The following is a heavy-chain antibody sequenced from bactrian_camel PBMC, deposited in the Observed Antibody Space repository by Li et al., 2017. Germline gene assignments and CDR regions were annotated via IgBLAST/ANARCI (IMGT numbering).Heavy chain of an antibody. J-gene: IGHJ4*01. CDR2: IDGATGST. CDR3: AVDCGKGSEYFGPYNY. CDR1: GVTHRGC. V-gene: IGHV3S42*01. Sequence: VQLVESGGGSVQAGGSLTLTCSVSGVTHRGCMAWFRQIPPNEREGLGTIDGATGSTIYADSVKGRFTNSQDSAKEMLYLQMNNLKPEDTGMYICAVDCGKGSEYFGPYNYWGRGTQVTVS. D-gene: IGHD4*01.